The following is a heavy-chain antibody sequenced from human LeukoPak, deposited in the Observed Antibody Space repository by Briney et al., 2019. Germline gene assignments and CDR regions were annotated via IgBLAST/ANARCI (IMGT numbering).Heavy chain of an antibody. D-gene: IGHD5-12*01. CDR3: ARGYSGYDYLDY. CDR1: GYTFTGYY. V-gene: IGHV1-2*04. Sequence: ASVKVSCKASGYTFTGYYMHCVRQAPGQVLEWMGWINPNSGGTNYAQKFQGWVTMTRDTSISTAYMELSRLRSDDTAVYYCARGYSGYDYLDYWGQGTLVTVSS. CDR2: INPNSGGT. J-gene: IGHJ4*02.